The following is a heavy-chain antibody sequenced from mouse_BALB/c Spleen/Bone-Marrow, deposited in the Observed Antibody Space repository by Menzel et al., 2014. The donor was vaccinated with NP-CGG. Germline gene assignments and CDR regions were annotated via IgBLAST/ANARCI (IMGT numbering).Heavy chain of an antibody. CDR2: IWSGGST. D-gene: IGHD2-10*01. J-gene: IGHJ4*01. CDR1: GFSLTSYG. Sequence: VKLMESGPGLVQPSQSLSITCTVSGFSLTSYGVHWVRQSPGKGLEWLGVIWSGGSTDYNTAFISRLSISKDNSKSQVFFKMNSLQANDTAIYYCASPYYGNYVYAMGYWGQGTSVTVSS. CDR3: ASPYYGNYVYAMGY. V-gene: IGHV2-2*02.